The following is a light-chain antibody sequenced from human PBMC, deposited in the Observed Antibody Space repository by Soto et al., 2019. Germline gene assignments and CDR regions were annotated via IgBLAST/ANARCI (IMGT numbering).Light chain of an antibody. J-gene: IGLJ1*01. CDR3: SLYNTASTYV. Sequence: QSVLTQPPSVSGSPGQSVTISCTGTSSDLASYNRVSWYQRPPGTGPKLVIYEVSNRPSGIPDRFSGSKSGNTASLTISGLQDDEEAESYCSLYNTASTYVFGTRTKVTV. CDR1: SSDLASYNR. V-gene: IGLV2-18*01. CDR2: EVS.